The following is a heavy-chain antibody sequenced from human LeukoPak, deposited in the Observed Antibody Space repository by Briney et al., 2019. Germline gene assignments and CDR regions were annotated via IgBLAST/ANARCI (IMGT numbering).Heavy chain of an antibody. CDR2: IRGNADNYAT. J-gene: IGHJ4*02. CDR1: GLAFSSYS. Sequence: GRSLRLSCVASGLAFSSYSMHWVRQAPGKGLEWVGRIRGNADNYATAYAASAQGRCTISRDDSQNTAYLQLNSLKTEDTAVYYCTQNNYWGQGALVTVSS. CDR3: TQNNY. V-gene: IGHV3-73*01.